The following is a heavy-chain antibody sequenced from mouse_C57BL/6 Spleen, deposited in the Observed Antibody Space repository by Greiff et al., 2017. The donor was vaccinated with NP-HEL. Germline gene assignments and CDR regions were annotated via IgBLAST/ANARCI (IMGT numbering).Heavy chain of an antibody. J-gene: IGHJ2*01. CDR1: GYTFTSYW. D-gene: IGHD1-1*01. Sequence: QVQLQQSGAELVMPGASVKLSCKASGYTFTSYWMHWVKQRPGQGLEWIGEIDPSDSYTNYNQKFKGKSTLTVDKSSSTAYMQLSSLTSEDSAVYYCARSDYYGSRRYYFDYWGQSTTLTVSS. V-gene: IGHV1-69*01. CDR3: ARSDYYGSRRYYFDY. CDR2: IDPSDSYT.